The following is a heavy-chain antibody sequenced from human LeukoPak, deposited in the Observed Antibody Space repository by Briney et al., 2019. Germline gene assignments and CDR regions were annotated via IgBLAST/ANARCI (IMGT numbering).Heavy chain of an antibody. CDR2: IYYSGST. Sequence: SETLSLTCTVSGGSISSSSYYWGWIRQPPGKGLEWIGSIYYSGSTYYNPSLKSRVTISVDTSKNQFSLKLSSVTAADTAVYYCARLSTIFGVVIPSHFDYWGQGTLVTVSS. D-gene: IGHD3-3*01. CDR3: ARLSTIFGVVIPSHFDY. J-gene: IGHJ4*02. V-gene: IGHV4-39*01. CDR1: GGSISSSSYY.